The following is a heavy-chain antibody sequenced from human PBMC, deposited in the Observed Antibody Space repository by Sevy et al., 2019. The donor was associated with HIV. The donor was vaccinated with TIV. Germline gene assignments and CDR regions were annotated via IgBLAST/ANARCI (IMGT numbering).Heavy chain of an antibody. V-gene: IGHV1-69*06. CDR2: IIPIFGTA. Sequence: ASVKVSCKASGGTFSSYAISWVRQAPGQGLEWMGGIIPIFGTANYAQKFQGRVTITAEKSTSTAYMELSSLRSEDTAVYYCASTSDDSSGYYSGAFDIWGQGTMVTVSS. CDR1: GGTFSSYA. CDR3: ASTSDDSSGYYSGAFDI. D-gene: IGHD3-22*01. J-gene: IGHJ3*02.